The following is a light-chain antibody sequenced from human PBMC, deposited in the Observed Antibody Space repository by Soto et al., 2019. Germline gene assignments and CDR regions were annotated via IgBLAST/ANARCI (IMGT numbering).Light chain of an antibody. CDR3: SLYTSSSTVA. Sequence: QSVLTQPASVSGSPGQSITISCTGTSSDLAIYNYVSWYQQQPGKAPKLMIYQVTNRPSGVSNRFSGSKSGNTASLTISGLQAEDEANYYCSLYTSSSTVAFGGGTKLTVL. CDR2: QVT. CDR1: SSDLAIYNY. J-gene: IGLJ2*01. V-gene: IGLV2-14*01.